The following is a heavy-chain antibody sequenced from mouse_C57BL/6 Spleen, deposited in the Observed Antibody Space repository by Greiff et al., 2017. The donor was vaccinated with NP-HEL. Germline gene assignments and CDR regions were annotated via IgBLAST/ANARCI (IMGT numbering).Heavy chain of an antibody. CDR1: GYSITSGYY. Sequence: VQLKESGPGLVKPSQSLSLTCSVTGYSITSGYYWNWIRQFPGNKLEWMGYISYDGSNNYNPSLKNRISITRDTSKNQFFLKLNSVTTEDTATYYCARDPDGYWGTGTTVTVSS. D-gene: IGHD2-3*01. CDR3: ARDPDGY. J-gene: IGHJ1*03. V-gene: IGHV3-6*01. CDR2: ISYDGSN.